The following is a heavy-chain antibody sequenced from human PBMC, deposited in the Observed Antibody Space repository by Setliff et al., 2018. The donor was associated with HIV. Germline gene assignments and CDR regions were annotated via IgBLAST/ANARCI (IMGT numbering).Heavy chain of an antibody. CDR2: ISSSGSTI. D-gene: IGHD2-15*01. V-gene: IGHV3-11*04. J-gene: IGHJ4*02. Sequence: GGSLRLSCVASGFVFSDYYMTWIRQAPGKGLEWISDISSSGSTIYYTDSVKGRFTISRDNAKNSLYLQMNSLRAEDTAVYYCAKYSPSGNNFDYWGQGTLVTVS. CDR1: GFVFSDYY. CDR3: AKYSPSGNNFDY.